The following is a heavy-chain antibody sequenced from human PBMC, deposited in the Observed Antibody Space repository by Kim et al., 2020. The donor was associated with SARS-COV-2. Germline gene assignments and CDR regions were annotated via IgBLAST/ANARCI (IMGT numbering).Heavy chain of an antibody. CDR1: GGSISSYY. J-gene: IGHJ4*02. V-gene: IGHV4-59*08. D-gene: IGHD7-27*01. CDR3: ARLTGARVFDY. CDR2: IYYSGST. Sequence: SETLSLTFTVSGGSISSYYWSWIRQPPGKGLEWIGYIYYSGSTNYNPSLKSRVTISVDTSKNQFSLKLSSVTAADTAVYYCARLTGARVFDYWGQGTLVTVSS.